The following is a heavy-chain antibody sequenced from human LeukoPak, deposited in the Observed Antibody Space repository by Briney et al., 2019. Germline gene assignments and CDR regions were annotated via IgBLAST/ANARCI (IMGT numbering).Heavy chain of an antibody. CDR2: IYYSGST. D-gene: IGHD2-2*01. J-gene: IGHJ5*02. V-gene: IGHV4-39*07. CDR1: GGSISSSSYY. Sequence: SETLSLTCTVSGGSISSSSYYWGWIRQPPGKGLEWIGSIYYSGSTYYNPSLKSRVTISVDTSKNQFSLKLSSVTAADTAVYYCARCPNIVVVPAAAVGAWFDPWGPGTLVTVSS. CDR3: ARCPNIVVVPAAAVGAWFDP.